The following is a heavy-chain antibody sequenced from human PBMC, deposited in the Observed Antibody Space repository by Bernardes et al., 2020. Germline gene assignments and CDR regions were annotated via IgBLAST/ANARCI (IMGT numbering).Heavy chain of an antibody. V-gene: IGHV1-18*01. D-gene: IGHD3-3*01. CDR1: GYVFTSFF. Sequence: SVKVSCKASGYVFTSFFISWVRQAPGQGLDWMGWVSPYNGKTNEAQKFQGRVTINTDTSTSTAYIELSSRRPDGPAVYYRARDKHPCYDFWRDCLPFGHWSQGTLVTVSS. CDR2: VSPYNGKT. CDR3: ARDKHPCYDFWRDCLPFGH. J-gene: IGHJ4*02.